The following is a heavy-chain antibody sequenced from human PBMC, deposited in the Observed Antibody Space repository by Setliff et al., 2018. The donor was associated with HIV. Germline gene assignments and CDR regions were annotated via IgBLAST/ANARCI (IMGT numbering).Heavy chain of an antibody. CDR3: VRSIHGGGSEPFDT. CDR2: INTSGST. Sequence: SETLSLTCTVSGGSVSNYYWTWIRQSAGKGLEWIGHINTSGSTKYNPSLKSRLTTSVDSSGNQFSLTLPSVTAADTAVYYCVRSIHGGGSEPFDTWGQGILVTVSS. J-gene: IGHJ5*02. D-gene: IGHD3-10*01. V-gene: IGHV4-4*07. CDR1: GGSVSNYY.